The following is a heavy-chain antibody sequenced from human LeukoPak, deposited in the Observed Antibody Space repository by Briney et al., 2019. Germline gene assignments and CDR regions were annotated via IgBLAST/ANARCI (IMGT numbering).Heavy chain of an antibody. V-gene: IGHV3-30-3*01. CDR2: ISYDGSNK. D-gene: IGHD3-10*01. CDR1: GFTFSSYV. CDR3: VFGYYYDSGSQYNWFDT. J-gene: IGHJ5*02. Sequence: PGGSLRLSCAASGFTFSSYVMHWIRQAPGKGLEWVAVISYDGSNKYYADSVKGRFTISRDNSRNALYLQMNSLRAEDTAVYYCVFGYYYDSGSQYNWFDTWGQGTLVTVSS.